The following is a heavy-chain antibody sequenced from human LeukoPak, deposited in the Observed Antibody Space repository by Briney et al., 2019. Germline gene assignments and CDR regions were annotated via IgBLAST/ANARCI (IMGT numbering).Heavy chain of an antibody. CDR1: GFTFSSYS. D-gene: IGHD2-8*01. CDR2: ISSSSSYI. J-gene: IGHJ4*02. CDR3: ARDRVYAPELDY. V-gene: IGHV3-21*01. Sequence: PGGSLRLSCAASGFTFSSYSMNWVRQAPGKGLEWVSSISSSSSYIYYADSVKGRFTISRDNAKNPLYLQMNSLRAEDTAVYYCARDRVYAPELDYWGQGTLVTVSS.